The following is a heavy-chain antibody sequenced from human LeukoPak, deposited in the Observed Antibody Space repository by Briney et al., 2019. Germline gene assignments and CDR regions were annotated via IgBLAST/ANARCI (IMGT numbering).Heavy chain of an antibody. CDR1: GGSISSYY. CDR3: ARGSSCTNGVCYVAFDI. J-gene: IGHJ3*02. D-gene: IGHD2-8*01. Sequence: SETLSLTCTVSGGSISSYYWSWIRQPAGKGLEWIGEINHSGSTNYNPSLKSRVTISVDTSKNQFSLKLSSVTAADTAVYYCARGSSCTNGVCYVAFDIWGQGTMVTVSS. CDR2: INHSGST. V-gene: IGHV4-34*01.